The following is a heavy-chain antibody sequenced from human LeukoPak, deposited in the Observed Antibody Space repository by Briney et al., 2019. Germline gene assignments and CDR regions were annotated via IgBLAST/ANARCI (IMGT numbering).Heavy chain of an antibody. V-gene: IGHV3-7*01. J-gene: IGHJ5*02. CDR3: ARTDPYCGGDCYSGWFDP. CDR2: IKEDGSEK. Sequence: PGGSLRLSCAASGFTFSSYWMSWVRQAPGKGLEWVANIKEDGSEKYYVDSVKGRFTISRDNAKNSLYLQMDSLRAEDTAVYYCARTDPYCGGDCYSGWFDPWGQGTLVTVSS. CDR1: GFTFSSYW. D-gene: IGHD2-21*02.